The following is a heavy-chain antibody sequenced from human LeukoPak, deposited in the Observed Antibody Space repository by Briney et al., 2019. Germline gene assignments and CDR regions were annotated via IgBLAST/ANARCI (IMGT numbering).Heavy chain of an antibody. CDR3: ARTSIYYDSSGYRS. J-gene: IGHJ5*02. V-gene: IGHV4-34*01. Sequence: SETLSLTCAAYGGSFSGYYWSWIRQPPGKGLEWVGEINYSGSTNYNPSLKSRVTISVDTSKNQFSLKLSSVTAADTAVYYCARTSIYYDSSGYRSWDQGTLVTVSS. CDR1: GGSFSGYY. CDR2: INYSGST. D-gene: IGHD3-22*01.